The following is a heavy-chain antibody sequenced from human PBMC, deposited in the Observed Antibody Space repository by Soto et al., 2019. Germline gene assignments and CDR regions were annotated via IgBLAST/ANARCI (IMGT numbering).Heavy chain of an antibody. CDR1: GISIDNYY. CDR2: IYSSGTT. J-gene: IGHJ5*02. CDR3: VRDVGGSGWFAP. V-gene: IGHV4-4*07. Sequence: PSETLSLTCTVSGISIDNYYCSWIRQSAGKGLEWTGRIYSSGTTNYNPSLKSRVTMSVDMSKSQFSLNVRSVTAADTAVYYCVRDVGGSGWFAPWGQGTLVTSPQ.